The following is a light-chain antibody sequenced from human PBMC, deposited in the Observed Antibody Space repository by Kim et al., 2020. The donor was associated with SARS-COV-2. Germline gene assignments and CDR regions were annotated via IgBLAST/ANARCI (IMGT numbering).Light chain of an antibody. CDR3: NSRDSNDSVV. J-gene: IGLJ2*01. Sequence: VALGQTVRISCQGDSLRSYYASWYQQTPGQAPILVIYGKNNRPSGIPDRFSGSSSGNTASLTITGTQAGDEADYYCNSRDSNDSVVFGGGTQLTVL. CDR2: GKN. V-gene: IGLV3-19*01. CDR1: SLRSYY.